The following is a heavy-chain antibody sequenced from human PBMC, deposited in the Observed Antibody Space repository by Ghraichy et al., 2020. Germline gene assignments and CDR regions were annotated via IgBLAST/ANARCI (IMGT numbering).Heavy chain of an antibody. CDR3: ARYYDRNQNLDY. J-gene: IGHJ4*02. V-gene: IGHV1-2*02. Sequence: ASVKVSCKASRATFTGHFTLLVLLGPGLVLEWMGWMNPNSGGTKYAQKFQGRVTMTRDTSISTAYMELSRLRSDDTAVYYGARYYDRNQNLDYWGQGTLVSVSS. CDR2: MNPNSGGT. D-gene: IGHD3-22*01. CDR1: RATFTGHF.